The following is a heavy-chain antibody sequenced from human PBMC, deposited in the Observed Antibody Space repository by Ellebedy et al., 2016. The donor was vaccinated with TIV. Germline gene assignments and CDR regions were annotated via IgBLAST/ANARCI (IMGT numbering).Heavy chain of an antibody. CDR2: ISYDGSNK. Sequence: PGGSLRLSCAASGFTFSSYGMHWVRQAPGKGLEWVAVISYDGSNKYYADSVKGRFTISRDNSKNTLYLQMNSLRAEDTAVYYFARKYRGRGGPMDVWGQGTTVTVSS. V-gene: IGHV3-30*03. CDR3: ARKYRGRGGPMDV. J-gene: IGHJ6*02. CDR1: GFTFSSYG. D-gene: IGHD3-10*01.